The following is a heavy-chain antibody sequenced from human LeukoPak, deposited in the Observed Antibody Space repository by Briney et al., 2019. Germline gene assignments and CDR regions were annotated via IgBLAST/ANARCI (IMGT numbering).Heavy chain of an antibody. CDR2: IFYSGST. Sequence: SETLSLTCTVSGGSISSSSYYWGWIRQPPGKGLEWIGSIFYSGSTYYNPSLESRVTISVDTSKNQFSLKLSSVTAADTAVYYCARQVYYNIGGSHYWGQGTLVTVSS. V-gene: IGHV4-39*01. CDR3: ARQVYYNIGGSHY. CDR1: GGSISSSSYY. D-gene: IGHD3-22*01. J-gene: IGHJ4*02.